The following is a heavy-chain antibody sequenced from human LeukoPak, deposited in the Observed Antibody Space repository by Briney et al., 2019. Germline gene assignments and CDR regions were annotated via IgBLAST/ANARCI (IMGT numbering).Heavy chain of an antibody. D-gene: IGHD6-19*01. CDR3: ATVAGP. CDR2: IYPSDSYT. J-gene: IGHJ4*02. CDR1: GYTLTNYG. V-gene: IGHV5-51*01. Sequence: GESLKISCKASGYTLTNYGIGWVRQMPGKGLEWMGIIYPSDSYTRYSPSFQGQVTISADKSIDTAYLQWSSLKASDTAMYYCATVAGPWGQGTLVTVSS.